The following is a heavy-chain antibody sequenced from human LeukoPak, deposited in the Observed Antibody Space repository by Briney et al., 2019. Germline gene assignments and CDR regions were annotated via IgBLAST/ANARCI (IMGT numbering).Heavy chain of an antibody. V-gene: IGHV3-7*01. D-gene: IGHD1-26*01. J-gene: IGHJ6*03. CDR3: ARDVVGATWFYYYYYMDV. Sequence: PGGSLRLSCAASGFTFSSYWMSWVRQAPGKGLEWVANIKQDGSEKYYVDSVKGRFTISRDNAKNSLYLQMNSLRAEDTAVHYCARDVVGATWFYYYYYMDVWGKGTTVTVSS. CDR2: IKQDGSEK. CDR1: GFTFSSYW.